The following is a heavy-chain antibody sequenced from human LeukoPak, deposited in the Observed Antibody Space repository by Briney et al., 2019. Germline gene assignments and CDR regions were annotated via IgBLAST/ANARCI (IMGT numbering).Heavy chain of an antibody. V-gene: IGHV4-39*01. J-gene: IGHJ4*02. CDR2: IYYGGST. CDR1: GGSLSSRSFS. CDR3: ARYDTTVTITLDN. D-gene: IGHD4-17*01. Sequence: SETLSLTCSVSGGSLSSRSFSWGWIRQPPGKGLEWIGNIYYGGSTYYNPSLNSRVTISVDTSKDQLSLKLTSVTATDTAVYYCARYDTTVTITLDNWGQGTLVTVSS.